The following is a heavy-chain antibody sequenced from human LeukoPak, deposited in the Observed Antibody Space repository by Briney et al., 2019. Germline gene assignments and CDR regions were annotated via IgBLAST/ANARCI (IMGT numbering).Heavy chain of an antibody. V-gene: IGHV4-4*02. CDR3: ARELIIAAAGPFDY. J-gene: IGHJ4*02. D-gene: IGHD6-13*01. CDR1: GGSISSSNW. CDR2: IYHSGST. Sequence: PSETLSLTCAVSGGSISSSNWWSWVRQPPGKGLEWIGEIYHSGSTNYNPSLKSRVTISVDKSKNQFSLKLSSVTAADTAVYYCARELIIAAAGPFDYWGQGTLVTVSS.